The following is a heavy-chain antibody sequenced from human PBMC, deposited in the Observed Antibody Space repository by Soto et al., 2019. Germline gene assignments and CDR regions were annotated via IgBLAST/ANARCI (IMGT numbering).Heavy chain of an antibody. CDR2: IHSSGST. V-gene: IGHV4-4*07. CDR1: GASMNSYH. CDR3: ARDQGVAAAGITWFDP. D-gene: IGHD6-13*01. J-gene: IGHJ5*02. Sequence: SEALSLTCTVSGASMNSYHWSWIRQPAGKGLEWIGHIHSSGSTNYNPSLKSRVTMSVDTSKNQFSLRLMSLTAADTAVYYCARDQGVAAAGITWFDPWGQGSLVTVSS.